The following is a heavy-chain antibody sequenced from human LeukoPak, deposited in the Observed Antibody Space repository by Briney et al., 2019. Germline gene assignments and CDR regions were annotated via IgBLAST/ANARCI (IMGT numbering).Heavy chain of an antibody. V-gene: IGHV4-59*08. Sequence: PSETLSLTCTVSGGSISSYYWSWIRQPPGKGLEWIGYIYYSGSTNYNPSLKSRVTISVGTSKNQFSLKLSSVTAADTAVYYCARVRPRFDAWGQGTLVTVSS. J-gene: IGHJ5*02. CDR1: GGSISSYY. CDR3: ARVRPRFDA. CDR2: IYYSGST.